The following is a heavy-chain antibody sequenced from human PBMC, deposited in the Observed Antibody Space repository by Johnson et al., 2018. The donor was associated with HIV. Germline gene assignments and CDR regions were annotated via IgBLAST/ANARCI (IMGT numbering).Heavy chain of an antibody. CDR3: AKDRALTYYYDSSGSDAFDI. V-gene: IGHV3-20*04. J-gene: IGHJ3*02. CDR1: GFTFDDYG. CDR2: INWNGGST. Sequence: VQLVESGGGLVQPGGSLRLSCAASGFTFDDYGMSWVRQAPGKGLEWVSGINWNGGSTGYADSVKGRFTISRDNSKNTLYLQMNSLRAEDTAVYYCAKDRALTYYYDSSGSDAFDIWGQGTMVTVSS. D-gene: IGHD3-22*01.